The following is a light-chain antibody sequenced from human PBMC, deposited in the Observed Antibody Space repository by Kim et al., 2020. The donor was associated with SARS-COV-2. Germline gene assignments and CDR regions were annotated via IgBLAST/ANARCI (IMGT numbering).Light chain of an antibody. CDR3: QQRSNWPPYT. V-gene: IGKV3-11*01. CDR2: DAS. CDR1: QSVSSY. J-gene: IGKJ2*01. Sequence: PGERATISCRASQSVSSYLAWYQQXPGQAPRLLIYDASNRATGIPARFSGSGSGTDFTLTISSLEPEDFAVYYCQQRSNWPPYTFGQGAKL.